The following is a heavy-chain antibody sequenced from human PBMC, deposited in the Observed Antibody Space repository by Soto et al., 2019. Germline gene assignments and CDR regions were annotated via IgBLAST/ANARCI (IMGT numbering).Heavy chain of an antibody. Sequence: WGSRRLSCAASGFTFSSYRIPLVHQAPVLGLVMFRSINSDGSSTSYADSVKGGFAISRDNAKNTLYLQMNSLRAEDTAVYYCARVLACLGYRSGGSSYYYYYGMDVWGQWTTVTDSS. CDR1: GFTFSSYR. CDR2: INSDGSST. D-gene: IGHD2-15*01. CDR3: ARVLACLGYRSGGSSYYYYYGMDV. J-gene: IGHJ6*02. V-gene: IGHV3-74*01.